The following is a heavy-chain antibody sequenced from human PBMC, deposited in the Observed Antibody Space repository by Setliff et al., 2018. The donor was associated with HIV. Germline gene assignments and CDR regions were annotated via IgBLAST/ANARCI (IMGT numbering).Heavy chain of an antibody. CDR1: GGSISSGIYY. J-gene: IGHJ5*02. V-gene: IGHV4-61*09. D-gene: IGHD3-10*01. Sequence: SETLSLTCTVSGGSISSGIYYWIWIRQPAGKGLEWIGHVYTTGGTNCNPSLESRLTISVDTSRNQFSLRLSSVTAADTAVYYCARHRQISDWFDPWGQGILVTVSS. CDR3: ARHRQISDWFDP. CDR2: VYTTGGT.